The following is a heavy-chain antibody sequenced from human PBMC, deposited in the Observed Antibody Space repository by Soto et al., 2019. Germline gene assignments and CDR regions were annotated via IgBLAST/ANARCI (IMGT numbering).Heavy chain of an antibody. Sequence: EVQLVESGGGLVQPGGSLRLSCAASGFTVSSNYMSWVRQAPGKGLEWVSVIYSGGSTYYADSVKGRFTISRDNSKNTRYLQMNSLRAEDTAVFYCVAVTTVTTSWYFDLWGRGTLVTVSS. V-gene: IGHV3-66*01. CDR3: VAVTTVTTSWYFDL. CDR2: IYSGGST. D-gene: IGHD4-17*01. J-gene: IGHJ2*01. CDR1: GFTVSSNY.